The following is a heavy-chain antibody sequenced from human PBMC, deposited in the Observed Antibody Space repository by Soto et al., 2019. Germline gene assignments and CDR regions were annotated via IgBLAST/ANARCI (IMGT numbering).Heavy chain of an antibody. CDR2: IYYSGST. Sequence: QVQLQESGPGLVKPSQTLSLTCTVSGGSISSGGYYWSWIRQHPGKGLEWIGYIYYSGSTYYNPSLKSRVTISVDTSKNQFSLKLNSVTATDTAVYYCARSSTSANYFDYWGQGTLVTVSS. V-gene: IGHV4-31*03. J-gene: IGHJ4*02. CDR1: GGSISSGGYY. CDR3: ARSSTSANYFDY. D-gene: IGHD2-2*01.